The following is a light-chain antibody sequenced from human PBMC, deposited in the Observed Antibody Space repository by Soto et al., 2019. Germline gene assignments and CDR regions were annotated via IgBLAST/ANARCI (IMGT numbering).Light chain of an antibody. Sequence: DIQMSQSPSTLSASVGDRVTITCRASQSISSLLAWYQQKPGKAPKLLIYKASSLESGVPSRFSGSGSGTEFTLNNSSLQPDDFATYYCQQYNSYSYTFGQGNKLEIK. CDR1: QSISSL. V-gene: IGKV1-5*03. J-gene: IGKJ2*01. CDR2: KAS. CDR3: QQYNSYSYT.